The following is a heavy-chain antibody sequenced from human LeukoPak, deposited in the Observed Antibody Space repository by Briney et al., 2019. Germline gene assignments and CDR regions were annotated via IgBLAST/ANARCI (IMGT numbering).Heavy chain of an antibody. Sequence: GASVKVSCKASGGSFRSYAISWVRQAPGQGLEWMGGIIAIFGTANFAQKFQGRVTITADESTSTAYMGLSRLRSEDTAVYYCARAIKPRGIWFGELLSEDYWFDPWGQGTLVTVSS. J-gene: IGHJ5*02. CDR3: ARAIKPRGIWFGELLSEDYWFDP. V-gene: IGHV1-69*13. D-gene: IGHD3-10*01. CDR2: IIAIFGTA. CDR1: GGSFRSYA.